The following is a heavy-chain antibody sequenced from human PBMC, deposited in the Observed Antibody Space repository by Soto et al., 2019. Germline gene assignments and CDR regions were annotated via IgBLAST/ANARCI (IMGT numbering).Heavy chain of an antibody. Sequence: GGSLRLSCAASGFTFSNAWMNWVRQAPGKGLEWVGRIKSKTDGGTTDYAAPVKGRFTISRDDSKNKLYLQMNSLKTEDTAVYYCTTECSSTSCYSSDAFDIWGQGTMVTVSS. V-gene: IGHV3-15*07. CDR3: TTECSSTSCYSSDAFDI. CDR2: IKSKTDGGTT. D-gene: IGHD2-2*01. CDR1: GFTFSNAW. J-gene: IGHJ3*02.